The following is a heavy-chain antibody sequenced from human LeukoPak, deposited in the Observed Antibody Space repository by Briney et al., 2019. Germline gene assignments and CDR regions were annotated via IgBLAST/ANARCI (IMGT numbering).Heavy chain of an antibody. J-gene: IGHJ6*03. CDR3: AKDGDTVSGTYYFDMDV. CDR2: IRYDAINK. V-gene: IGHV3-30*02. CDR1: GFTFSTYG. Sequence: GGSLRLSRAASGFTFSTYGMHWVRQAPGKGLEWVAFIRYDAINKYYADSVKGRFTISRDNSRNTLYLQMNSLRAEDTALYYCAKDGDTVSGTYYFDMDVWGKGTTVTISS. D-gene: IGHD1-26*01.